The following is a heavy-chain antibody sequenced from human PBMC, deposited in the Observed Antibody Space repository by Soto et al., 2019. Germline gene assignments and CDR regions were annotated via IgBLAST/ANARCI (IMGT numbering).Heavy chain of an antibody. D-gene: IGHD4-17*01. J-gene: IGHJ4*02. Sequence: QVQLVQSGAEVKKPGSSVRVSCKASGGTLNSYTISWVRQAPGQGLEWMGGIIPVLGTTDYAQKFQGRVTITADQSTGTAYLHRFSLRSEDTAIYYCSISNSYGRGDFWGQGTLVTVSS. CDR1: GGTLNSYT. CDR2: IIPVLGTT. CDR3: SISNSYGRGDF. V-gene: IGHV1-69*01.